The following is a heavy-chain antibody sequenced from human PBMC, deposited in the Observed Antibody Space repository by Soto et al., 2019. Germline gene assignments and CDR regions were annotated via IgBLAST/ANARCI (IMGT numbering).Heavy chain of an antibody. CDR2: IYYSGST. Sequence: SETLSLTCTVSGGSISSGGYYWSWIRQHPGKGLEWIGYIYYSGSTYYNPSLKSRVTISVDTSKNQFSLKLSSVTAADTAVYYCARAQNYYDSSGYMKPPGYYGMDVWGQGTTVTVSS. CDR3: ARAQNYYDSSGYMKPPGYYGMDV. V-gene: IGHV4-31*03. CDR1: GGSISSGGYY. J-gene: IGHJ6*02. D-gene: IGHD3-22*01.